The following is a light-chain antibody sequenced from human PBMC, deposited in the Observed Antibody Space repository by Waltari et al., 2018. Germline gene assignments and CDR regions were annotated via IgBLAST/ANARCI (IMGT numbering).Light chain of an antibody. Sequence: VILTQSPATLSFSPGERATLSCRASQNVNKYLAWYQQKPGQAPRLLIYGASSRATGIPDRFIGSGSGTEFTLTVSSLEPEDFAVYYCQKYDTSPHSFGQGTKVEIK. V-gene: IGKV3-20*01. CDR1: QNVNKY. CDR2: GAS. CDR3: QKYDTSPHS. J-gene: IGKJ2*03.